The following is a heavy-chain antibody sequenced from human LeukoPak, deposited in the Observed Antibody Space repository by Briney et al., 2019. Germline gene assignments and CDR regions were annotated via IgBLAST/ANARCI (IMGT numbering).Heavy chain of an antibody. V-gene: IGHV1-46*01. J-gene: IGHJ4*02. D-gene: IGHD5-12*01. CDR1: GYTFTSYY. Sequence: ASVKVSCKASGYTFTSYYMHWVRQAPGQGLEWMGIINPSGGSTSYAQKFQGRVTMTRDMSTSTAYMELSSLRSEDTAVYYCAVTGYSGDPYYFDYWGQGTLVTVSS. CDR3: AVTGYSGDPYYFDY. CDR2: INPSGGST.